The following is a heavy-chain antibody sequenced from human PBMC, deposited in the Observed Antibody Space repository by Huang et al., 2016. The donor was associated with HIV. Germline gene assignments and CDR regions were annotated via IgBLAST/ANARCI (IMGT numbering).Heavy chain of an antibody. CDR2: MKPVNGDT. CDR1: GYSFTDYD. D-gene: IGHD6-19*01. V-gene: IGHV1-8*03. Sequence: QVQLVQSGAEVKKPGASVKVSCKGSGYSFTDYDINWGRQATGQGLEWMGWMKPVNGDTGYAQKFQGRVTFSRNTSVNTAYMELSSLRSDDTAVYYCARAGSGWALDAFDIWGQGTVVIVSS. J-gene: IGHJ3*02. CDR3: ARAGSGWALDAFDI.